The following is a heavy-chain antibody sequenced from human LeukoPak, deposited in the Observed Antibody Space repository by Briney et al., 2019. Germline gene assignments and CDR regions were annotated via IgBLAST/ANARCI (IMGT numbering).Heavy chain of an antibody. Sequence: SETLSLTCNVSGYSISSGYYWGWIRQPPGKGLEWIGSIYHSGSTYYNPSLKSRVTISVDTSKNQVSLKVNSVTAADTAVYYCARGGGGKTNWFDPWGQGTLVTVSS. D-gene: IGHD4-23*01. J-gene: IGHJ5*02. CDR1: GYSISSGYY. CDR3: ARGGGGKTNWFDP. V-gene: IGHV4-38-2*02. CDR2: IYHSGST.